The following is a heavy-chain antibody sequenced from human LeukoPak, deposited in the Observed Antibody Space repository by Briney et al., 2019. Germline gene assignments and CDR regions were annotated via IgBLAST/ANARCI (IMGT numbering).Heavy chain of an antibody. J-gene: IGHJ5*02. Sequence: SETLSLTCAVYGGSFSGYYWSWIRQPPGKGLEWIGEINHSGSTNYNLSLKSRVTISVDTSKNQFSLKLSSVTAADTAVYYCARRPSGYSSGWQRGWFDPWGQGTLVTVSS. V-gene: IGHV4-34*01. D-gene: IGHD6-19*01. CDR2: INHSGST. CDR1: GGSFSGYY. CDR3: ARRPSGYSSGWQRGWFDP.